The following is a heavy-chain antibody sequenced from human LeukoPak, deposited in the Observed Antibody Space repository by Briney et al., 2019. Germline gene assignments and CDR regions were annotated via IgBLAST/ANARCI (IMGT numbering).Heavy chain of an antibody. CDR2: ILASGSTT. V-gene: IGHV3-23*01. Sequence: GGSLRLSCAASGFTFGTYAMNWVRQAPGKGLEWVSVILASGSTTYYADSVKGRFTISRDNSKNTLYLQMNSLRAEDTAIYYCAKDRVPDGRWNFDFWGQGTLVTVSS. D-gene: IGHD1-1*01. CDR1: GFTFGTYA. J-gene: IGHJ4*02. CDR3: AKDRVPDGRWNFDF.